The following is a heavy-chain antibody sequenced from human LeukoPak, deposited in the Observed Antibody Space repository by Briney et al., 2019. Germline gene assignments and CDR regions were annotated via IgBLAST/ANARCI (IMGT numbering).Heavy chain of an antibody. Sequence: GGSLRLSCAASGFTFSDYYMSWIRQAPGKGLEWVSYISSSGGTIYYADSVKGRFTISRDNAKNSLYLQMNSLRAEDTAVYYCARVVSSWYPPSNGMDVWGQGTTVTVSS. J-gene: IGHJ6*02. CDR3: ARVVSSWYPPSNGMDV. D-gene: IGHD6-13*01. V-gene: IGHV3-11*01. CDR2: ISSSGGTI. CDR1: GFTFSDYY.